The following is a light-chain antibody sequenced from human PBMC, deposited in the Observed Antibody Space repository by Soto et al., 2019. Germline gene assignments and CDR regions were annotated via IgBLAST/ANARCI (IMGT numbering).Light chain of an antibody. CDR3: QQSFRLPYP. Sequence: DMQMTQSPSSLSASVGDRVTFTCRASEAILNYVNWFQHRPGKAPKLLIHGASKLQSGVPSRFSGSGSVTDFTLTISGLQPYDFATYYCQQSFRLPYPFGQGTKLEIK. CDR2: GAS. CDR1: EAILNY. V-gene: IGKV1-39*01. J-gene: IGKJ2*01.